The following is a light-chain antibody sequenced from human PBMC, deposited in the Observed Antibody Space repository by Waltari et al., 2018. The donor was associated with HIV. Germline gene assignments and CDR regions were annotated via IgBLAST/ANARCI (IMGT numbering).Light chain of an antibody. CDR1: SNNFCNQG. CDR2: RDN. V-gene: IGLV10-54*04. Sequence: QAGLTQPPSVSKGMRQTATLTCTGNSNNFCNQGAAWLQQHQGHPPKLLSSRDNKRPSGISERFSASRSGNTASLTITGVQPEDEPDYFCATWDISLSAVVFGGGTTLTVL. J-gene: IGLJ2*01. CDR3: ATWDISLSAVV.